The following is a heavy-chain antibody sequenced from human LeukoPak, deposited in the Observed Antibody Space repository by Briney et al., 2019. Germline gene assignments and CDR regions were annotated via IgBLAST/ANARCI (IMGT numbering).Heavy chain of an antibody. D-gene: IGHD2-2*01. V-gene: IGHV3-7*01. CDR2: IKQDGSEK. Sequence: GGSLRLSCAASGFTFSSYWMSWVRQAPGKGLEWVANIKQDGSEKYYVDSVKGRFTISRDDAKNSLYLQMNSLRAEDTAVYYCAREIEDIVVVPAAMSNYFDYWGQGTLVTVSS. CDR1: GFTFSSYW. CDR3: AREIEDIVVVPAAMSNYFDY. J-gene: IGHJ4*02.